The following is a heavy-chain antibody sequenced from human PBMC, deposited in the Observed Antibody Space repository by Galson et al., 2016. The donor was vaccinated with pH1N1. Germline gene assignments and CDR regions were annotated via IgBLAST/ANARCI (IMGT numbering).Heavy chain of an antibody. CDR2: MSAYNGNT. V-gene: IGHV1-18*01. Sequence: SVKVSCKASGYTFTNYGITWVRQAPGQGLEWMAWMSAYNGNTNYAQKFQGRVTMATDTSTNTAYMELRNLTSDDTAVYYCARDVRISLWLPDFWGQGTLVPVSS. CDR1: GYTFTNYG. D-gene: IGHD5-18*01. CDR3: ARDVRISLWLPDF. J-gene: IGHJ4*02.